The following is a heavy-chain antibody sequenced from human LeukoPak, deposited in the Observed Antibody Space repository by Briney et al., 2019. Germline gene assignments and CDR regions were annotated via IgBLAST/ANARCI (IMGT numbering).Heavy chain of an antibody. V-gene: IGHV1-18*01. CDR2: ISAYNGNT. Sequence: ASVKVSCKSSGYTFTSYGISWVRQAPGQGLEWMGWISAYNGNTNYAQKLQGRVTMTTDTSTSTAYMELRSLRSDDTAVYYCARELAGPSSWYIDYWGQGTLVTVSS. J-gene: IGHJ4*02. CDR3: ARELAGPSSWYIDY. D-gene: IGHD6-13*01. CDR1: GYTFTSYG.